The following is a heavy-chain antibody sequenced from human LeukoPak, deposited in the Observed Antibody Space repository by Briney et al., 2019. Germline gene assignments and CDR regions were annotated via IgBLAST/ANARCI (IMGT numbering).Heavy chain of an antibody. CDR1: GFTFSDYY. Sequence: GGSLRLSCAASGFTFSDYYMSWIRQAPGKGLEWVSYISSSGSTIYYADSVKGRFTISRDNAKNSLYLQMNSLRAEDTAVYYCASTSSSEDYDILTGSRNWFDPWGQGTLVTVSS. D-gene: IGHD3-9*01. V-gene: IGHV3-11*04. CDR2: ISSSGSTI. CDR3: ASTSSSEDYDILTGSRNWFDP. J-gene: IGHJ5*02.